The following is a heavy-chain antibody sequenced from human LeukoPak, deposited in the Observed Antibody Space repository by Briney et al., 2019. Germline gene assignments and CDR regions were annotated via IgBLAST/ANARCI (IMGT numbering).Heavy chain of an antibody. J-gene: IGHJ3*02. Sequence: PGGSLRLSCAASEFTFSNYAMNWVRQAPGKGLEWVSGISGGGGSTYYADSVKGRFTISRDNSKNTLYLQMNSLRAEDTAVYYCAKNWGATIYYAFDIWGQGTMVTVSS. CDR1: EFTFSNYA. CDR3: AKNWGATIYYAFDI. D-gene: IGHD5-12*01. V-gene: IGHV3-23*01. CDR2: ISGGGGST.